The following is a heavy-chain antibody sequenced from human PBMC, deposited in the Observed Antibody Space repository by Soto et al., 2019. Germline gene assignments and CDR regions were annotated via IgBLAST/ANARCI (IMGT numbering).Heavy chain of an antibody. CDR1: GYPFTSYG. CDR3: ARERIVDYIHDAFEI. V-gene: IGHV1-18*01. J-gene: IGHJ3*02. Sequence: QGQLLQSGDEVKTPGASVRVSCRASGYPFTSYGISWVRQAPGQGLEWVAWISAYNGKRDTAEKFESRVTMHLDPSTVTAHMDLVERTSDDTAVYYCARERIVDYIHDAFEIWGQGTKVTVSS. CDR2: ISAYNGKR. D-gene: IGHD1-26*01.